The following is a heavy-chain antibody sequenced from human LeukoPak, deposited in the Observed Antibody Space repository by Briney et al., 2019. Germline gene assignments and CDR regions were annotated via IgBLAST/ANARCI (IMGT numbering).Heavy chain of an antibody. J-gene: IGHJ4*02. CDR2: ISSSSYI. D-gene: IGHD6-13*01. V-gene: IGHV3-21*04. Sequence: GGSLRLSCAASGFTFSSYSMNWVRQAPGKGLEWVSSISSSSYIYYADSVKGRFTISRDNAKNMLYLQMNSLRAEDTAVYYCVKGRISEDGLDFWGQGTLVTVSS. CDR1: GFTFSSYS. CDR3: VKGRISEDGLDF.